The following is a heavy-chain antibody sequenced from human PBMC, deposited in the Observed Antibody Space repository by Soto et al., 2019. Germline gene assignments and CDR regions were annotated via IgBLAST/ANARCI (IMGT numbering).Heavy chain of an antibody. CDR1: GFTLTTYT. CDR3: VRERGLSSFYGMDV. D-gene: IGHD3-10*01. V-gene: IGHV3-21*01. CDR2: ITSSSGHI. Sequence: LRLSCEASGFTLTTYTMNWVRQASGKGLEWVSSITSSSGHIYYADSVKGRFTISRDNARNSLYLQMNSLRAEDTAVYYCVRERGLSSFYGMDVWGQGTTVTVSS. J-gene: IGHJ6*02.